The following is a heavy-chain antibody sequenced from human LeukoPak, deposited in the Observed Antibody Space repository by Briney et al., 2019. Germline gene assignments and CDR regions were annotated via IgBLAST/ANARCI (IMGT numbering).Heavy chain of an antibody. CDR1: GFPFSSYS. J-gene: IGHJ6*03. CDR3: AREHFTYHYYMDA. CDR2: ISDSSSTM. V-gene: IGHV3-48*04. Sequence: GGSLRLSCVASGFPFSSYSMYWVRQAPGKGLQWVSYISDSSSTMNYEDSVKGRFTISRDNAKNSLFLQMNSLGADDTAVYYCAREHFTYHYYMDAWGKGTTVTVSS. D-gene: IGHD3-3*02.